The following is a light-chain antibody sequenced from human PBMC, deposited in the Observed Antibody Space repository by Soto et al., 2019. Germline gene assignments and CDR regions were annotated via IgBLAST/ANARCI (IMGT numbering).Light chain of an antibody. CDR1: QSVSGW. CDR3: QQYNNGTTIR. Sequence: EMRVNQSPATLFLSVRYRVTDTFRASQSVSGWLAWYQQKPGEAPKLLIYDASALPRGVPSRFSGSGSGTKFTLTIASLQPDDFAVYYCQQYNNGTTIRFAQGRRLDIK. J-gene: IGKJ5*01. V-gene: IGKV1-5*01. CDR2: DAS.